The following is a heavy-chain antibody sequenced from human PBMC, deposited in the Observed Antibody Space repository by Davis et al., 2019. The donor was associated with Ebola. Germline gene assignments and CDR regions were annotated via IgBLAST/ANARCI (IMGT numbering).Heavy chain of an antibody. V-gene: IGHV4-30-4*01. CDR2: IYYSGST. J-gene: IGHJ4*02. D-gene: IGHD1-26*01. CDR3: ARERPLWFGMSGSRLDY. CDR1: GGSISSGDYY. Sequence: PSETLSLTCTVSGGSISSGDYYWSWIRQPPGKGLEWIGYIYYSGSTYYNPSLKSRVTISVDTSKNQFSLKLSSVTAADTAVYYCARERPLWFGMSGSRLDYWGQGTLVTVSS.